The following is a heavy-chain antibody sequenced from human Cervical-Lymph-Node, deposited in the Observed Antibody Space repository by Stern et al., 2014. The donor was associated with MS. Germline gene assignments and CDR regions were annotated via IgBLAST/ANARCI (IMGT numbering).Heavy chain of an antibody. CDR1: GYTFTTYG. D-gene: IGHD3-16*01. CDR2: ISAYNGDR. Sequence: QDQLVQSGGEVKQPGASVRVSCKASGYTFTTYGISWVRQAPGQGLEWMGWISAYNGDRKYAQKFEGRVTMTTDTSTSTAYMELRSLRSDDTAIYYCARGLLGDYVFMYWGQGTLVTVSS. J-gene: IGHJ4*02. CDR3: ARGLLGDYVFMY. V-gene: IGHV1-18*01.